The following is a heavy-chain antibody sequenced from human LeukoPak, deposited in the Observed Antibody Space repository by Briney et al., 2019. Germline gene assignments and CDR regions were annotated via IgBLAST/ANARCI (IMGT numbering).Heavy chain of an antibody. CDR2: ISYDGSNK. CDR3: ASSIAASYYFDY. Sequence: GRSLRLSCAASGFTFSSYAMHWVRQAPAKGLEWVAVISYDGSNKYYADSVKGRFTISRDNSKNTLYLQMNSLRAEDTAVYCCASSIAASYYFDYWGQGTLVTVSS. J-gene: IGHJ4*02. D-gene: IGHD6-6*01. V-gene: IGHV3-30*04. CDR1: GFTFSSYA.